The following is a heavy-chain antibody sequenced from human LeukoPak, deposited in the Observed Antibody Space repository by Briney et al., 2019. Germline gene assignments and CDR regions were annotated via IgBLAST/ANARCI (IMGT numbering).Heavy chain of an antibody. Sequence: ASVKVSCKASGYTFTSYYMNWMRQAPGRGLEWMGIINPSGGSTSYAQKFQGRVTMTRDTSTSTVYMELSSLRSEDRAVYYCASRNSGYVWNFDYWGQGTLVTVSS. CDR2: INPSGGST. CDR3: ASRNSGYVWNFDY. D-gene: IGHD5-12*01. CDR1: GYTFTSYY. J-gene: IGHJ4*02. V-gene: IGHV1-46*01.